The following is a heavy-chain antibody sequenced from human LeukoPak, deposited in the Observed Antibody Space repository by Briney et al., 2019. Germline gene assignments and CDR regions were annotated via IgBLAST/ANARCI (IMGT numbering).Heavy chain of an antibody. D-gene: IGHD6-19*01. CDR2: IIPIFGTA. CDR3: ARDGSSGGYFDY. J-gene: IGHJ4*02. Sequence: SVKVSCKASGGTFSSYAISWVRQAPGQGLEWMGGIIPIFGTANYAQKFQGRVTITTDESTSTAYMELSSRRSEDTAVYYCARDGSSGGYFDYWGQGTLVTVSS. V-gene: IGHV1-69*05. CDR1: GGTFSSYA.